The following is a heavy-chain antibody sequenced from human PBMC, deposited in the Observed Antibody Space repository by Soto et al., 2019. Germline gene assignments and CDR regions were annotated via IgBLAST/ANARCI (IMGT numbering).Heavy chain of an antibody. V-gene: IGHV3-30*18. CDR1: GFTFSSYG. D-gene: IGHD1-26*01. CDR3: ANVKEERRPAGYYFDY. CDR2: ISYDGSNK. J-gene: IGHJ4*02. Sequence: QVQLVESGGGVVQPGRSLRLSCAASGFTFSSYGMHWVRQAPGKGLEWVAVISYDGSNKYYADSVEGRFTISRDNSKNTLYLQMNSLRAEDTAVYYCANVKEERRPAGYYFDYWGQGTLVTVSS.